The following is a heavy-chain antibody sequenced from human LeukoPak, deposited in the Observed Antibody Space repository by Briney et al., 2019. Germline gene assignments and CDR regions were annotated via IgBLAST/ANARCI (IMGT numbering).Heavy chain of an antibody. CDR3: AKDGTRGIRFGKIPHYFDY. CDR2: ITWDAGAT. Sequence: GGSLRLSYAASGFTFDDYAMHWVRQAPGKGLEWVSLITWDAGATYYADSVKGRFTISRDSSKNTLYLQMNSLRVDDTAVYYCAKDGTRGIRFGKIPHYFDYWGQGTLVTVSS. V-gene: IGHV3-43D*03. CDR1: GFTFDDYA. D-gene: IGHD3-10*01. J-gene: IGHJ4*02.